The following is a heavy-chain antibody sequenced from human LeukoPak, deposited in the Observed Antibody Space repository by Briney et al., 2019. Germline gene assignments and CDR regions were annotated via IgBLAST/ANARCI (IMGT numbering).Heavy chain of an antibody. CDR3: ARDTSATNGVMLFD. CDR1: GGYISSYY. J-gene: IGHJ1*01. Sequence: SETLSLTCTVSGGYISSYYWSWIRQPPGKGLEWIGYIYFSGSTNYNPSLKSRVTISVDTSKDQFSLKLNSVTAADTAVYYCARDTSATNGVMLFDWGQGTLVTVSS. V-gene: IGHV4-59*01. D-gene: IGHD2-8*01. CDR2: IYFSGST.